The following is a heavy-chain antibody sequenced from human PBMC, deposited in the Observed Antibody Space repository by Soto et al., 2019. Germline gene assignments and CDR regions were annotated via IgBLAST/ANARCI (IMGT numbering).Heavy chain of an antibody. CDR1: GFTFSSYW. CDR3: VRGDGDHDAGIGYLGRH. V-gene: IGHV3-74*01. D-gene: IGHD5-18*01. Sequence: EVQLVESGGGLVQLGRSLRLSCAASGFTFSSYWMHWVRQVPGKGLVWVSRIKSDGSGTYYAGSVEGRFTISRDNAQNTLCLQMDSLRAEDAAGYYCVRGDGDHDAGIGYLGRHWGQGTLVTFSS. J-gene: IGHJ4*02. CDR2: IKSDGSGT.